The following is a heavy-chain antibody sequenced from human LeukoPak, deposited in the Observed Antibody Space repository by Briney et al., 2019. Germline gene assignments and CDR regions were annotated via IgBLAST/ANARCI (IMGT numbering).Heavy chain of an antibody. D-gene: IGHD6-13*01. V-gene: IGHV3-21*01. CDR2: ISSSSSYI. CDR3: ARDGGLAAAGTVAGYYYYGMDA. Sequence: PGGSLRLSCAASGFTFSSYSMNWVRQAPGKGLEWVSSISSSSSYIYYADSVKGRFTISRDNAKNSLYLQMNSLRAEDTAVYYCARDGGLAAAGTVAGYYYYGMDAWGKGTTVTVSS. J-gene: IGHJ6*04. CDR1: GFTFSSYS.